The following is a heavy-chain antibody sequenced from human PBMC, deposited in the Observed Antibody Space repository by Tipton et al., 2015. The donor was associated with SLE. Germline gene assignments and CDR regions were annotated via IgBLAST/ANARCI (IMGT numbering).Heavy chain of an antibody. J-gene: IGHJ6*03. V-gene: IGHV4-59*01. CDR2: IYYSGST. Sequence: LRLSCTVSGVSISSYYWSWSRQPPGKGLEWIGFIYYSGSTNNNPSLKSRVTISVDTSKNQFSLRLSSVTAADTAVYYCARLSGGDYHYYMGVWGKGTTVTVSS. CDR3: ARLSGGDYHYYMGV. D-gene: IGHD7-27*01. CDR1: GVSISSYY.